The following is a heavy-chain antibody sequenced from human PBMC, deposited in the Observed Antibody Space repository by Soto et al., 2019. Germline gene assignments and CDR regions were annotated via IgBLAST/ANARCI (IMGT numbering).Heavy chain of an antibody. V-gene: IGHV1-3*01. CDR3: ARGGAFTYNWNNWFDP. CDR1: GYTFTSYA. CDR2: INANNGNT. D-gene: IGHD1-20*01. J-gene: IGHJ5*02. Sequence: GASVKVSCKASGYTFTSYAMHWVRQAPGQRLEWMGWINANNGNTKYAQKFQGRVTITRDTSTSTAYMELSSLRSDDTAVYYCARGGAFTYNWNNWFDPWGQGTLVTVSS.